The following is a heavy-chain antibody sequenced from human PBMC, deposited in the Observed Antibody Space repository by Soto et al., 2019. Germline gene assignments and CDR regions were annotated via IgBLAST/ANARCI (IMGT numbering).Heavy chain of an antibody. J-gene: IGHJ3*02. CDR2: IYYSGSA. V-gene: IGHV4-31*03. CDR1: GGSISSGGYY. D-gene: IGHD6-19*01. CDR3: ARGSSVAGNAFDI. Sequence: QVQLPESGPGLVKPSQTLSLTCSVSGGSISSGGYYWSWIRQHPGKALEWVGFIYYSGSAFYNPSLESRVSMSVDTSNNRLSLNLTSVTATDTAVYFCARGSSVAGNAFDIWGQGTVVTVSS.